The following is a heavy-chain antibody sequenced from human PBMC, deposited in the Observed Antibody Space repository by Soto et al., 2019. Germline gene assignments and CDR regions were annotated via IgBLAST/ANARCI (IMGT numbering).Heavy chain of an antibody. CDR2: IYHRGST. V-gene: IGHV4-30-2*01. J-gene: IGHJ4*02. CDR3: AGGPGVARNY. D-gene: IGHD5-12*01. Sequence: QLQLQESGSGLVKPSQTLSLTCAVSGGSISSGGYSWSWIRQPPGKGLEWIGYIYHRGSTYYSPSLQSRVPLSVDRSKNRFSLKLSCAAAADTAVYYCAGGPGVARNYWGQGTLLTLSS. CDR1: GGSISSGGYS.